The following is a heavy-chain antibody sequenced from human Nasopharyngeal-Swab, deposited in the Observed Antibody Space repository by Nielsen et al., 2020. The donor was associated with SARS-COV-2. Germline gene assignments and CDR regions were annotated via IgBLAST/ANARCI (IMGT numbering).Heavy chain of an antibody. CDR3: ARQPRYSSGWYRYFDL. D-gene: IGHD6-19*01. V-gene: IGHV4-34*01. Sequence: SETLSLTCAVYGGSFSGYYWSWIRQPPGKGLEWIGEINHSGSTNYNPSLKSRVTMSVDTSKNQFSLKLSSVTAADTAVYYCARQPRYSSGWYRYFDLWGRGTLVTVSS. CDR2: INHSGST. J-gene: IGHJ2*01. CDR1: GGSFSGYY.